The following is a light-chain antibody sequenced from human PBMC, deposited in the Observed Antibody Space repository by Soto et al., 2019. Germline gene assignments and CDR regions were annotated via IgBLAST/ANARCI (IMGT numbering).Light chain of an antibody. CDR2: GAS. V-gene: IGKV3-20*01. J-gene: IGKJ3*01. CDR1: QSVTNNF. CDR3: QQYGTPLFT. Sequence: IVLTQSPGTLSLSPGERATLSCGASQSVTNNFLAWYQQKPGQAHRLLIYGASSRATGDPDRFSGSGSGTDFTLTISRLEPGDFAVYYCQQYGTPLFTFGPGTKVDIK.